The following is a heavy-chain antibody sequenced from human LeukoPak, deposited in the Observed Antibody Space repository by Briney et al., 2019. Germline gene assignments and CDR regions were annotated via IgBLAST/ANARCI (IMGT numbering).Heavy chain of an antibody. CDR1: GFTFSSYG. CDR3: AKRRRGWPPYGMDV. CDR2: ISYDGSNK. J-gene: IGHJ6*02. D-gene: IGHD6-19*01. V-gene: IGHV3-30*18. Sequence: GGSLRVSCAASGFTFSSYGMHWVRQAPGMGLEWVAVISYDGSNKYYADSVKGRFTISRDNSKNTLYLQMNSLRAEDTAVYYCAKRRRGWPPYGMDVWGQGTTVTVSS.